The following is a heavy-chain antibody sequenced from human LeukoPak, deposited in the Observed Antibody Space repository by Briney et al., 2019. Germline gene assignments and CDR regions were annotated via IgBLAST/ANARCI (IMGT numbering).Heavy chain of an antibody. CDR3: TASIELYDAFDI. D-gene: IGHD1-26*01. J-gene: IGHJ3*02. CDR1: GFTVSSNY. CDR2: IYSGGST. Sequence: GGSLRLSCAASGFTVSSNYMSWVRQAPGKGLEWVSVIYSGGSTYYADSVKGRFTISRDNSKNTLYLQMNSLRAEDTAVYCCTASIELYDAFDIWGQGTMVTVSS. V-gene: IGHV3-53*01.